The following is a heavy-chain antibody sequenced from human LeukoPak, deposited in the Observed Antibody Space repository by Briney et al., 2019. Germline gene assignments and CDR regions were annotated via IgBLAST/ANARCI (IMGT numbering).Heavy chain of an antibody. V-gene: IGHV3-53*01. CDR3: AKGKGEYCDGDCSSRIIDY. CDR2: IYSGGST. Sequence: GGSLRLSCAASGFTVSSNYMSWVRQAPGKGLEWVSVIYSGGSTYYADSVKGRFTISRDNSKNTLNLQMNSLRAEDTAIYYCAKGKGEYCDGDCSSRIIDYWGQGTLVTVSS. CDR1: GFTVSSNY. J-gene: IGHJ4*02. D-gene: IGHD2-21*02.